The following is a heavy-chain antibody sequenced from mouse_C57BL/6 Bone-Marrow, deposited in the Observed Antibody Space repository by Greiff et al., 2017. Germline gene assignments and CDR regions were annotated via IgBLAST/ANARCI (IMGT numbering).Heavy chain of an antibody. CDR2: IYPSDSET. CDR1: GYTFTSYW. CDR3: AAPPSRYVYEGYYLDY. V-gene: IGHV1-61*01. D-gene: IGHD2-2*01. Sequence: VQLQQPGAELVRPGSSVKLSCKASGYTFTSYWMDWVKQRPGQGLEWIGNIYPSDSETHYNQKFKDKATLTVDKSSSTAYMQLSSLTSEDSAVYYGAAPPSRYVYEGYYLDYWGKATTLPVPA. J-gene: IGHJ2*01.